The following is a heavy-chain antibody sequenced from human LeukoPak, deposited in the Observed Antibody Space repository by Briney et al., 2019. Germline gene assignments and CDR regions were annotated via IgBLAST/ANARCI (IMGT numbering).Heavy chain of an antibody. CDR3: ARWVSASIDY. Sequence: PSETLSLTCTVSGGSMKNCHWSWIRQPPGKGLEWIGYIYYTGSTYYNPSLKSRVTISLDTSKNQFSLKMSSVTAADTAVYYCARWVSASIDYWGQGTLVTVSS. V-gene: IGHV4-59*01. CDR1: GGSMKNCH. D-gene: IGHD1-26*01. J-gene: IGHJ4*02. CDR2: IYYTGST.